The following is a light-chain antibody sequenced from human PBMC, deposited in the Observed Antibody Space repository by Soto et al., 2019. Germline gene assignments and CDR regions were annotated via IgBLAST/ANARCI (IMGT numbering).Light chain of an antibody. Sequence: QSVLTQPASVSGSPGQSITISCTGTASDVGGYNYVSWYRQHPGKAPKLLIYEVSNRPSGVSNRFSGSKSGNTASLTISGLQAEDEADYYCSSYTSSSPRVVFGGGTQLTVL. J-gene: IGLJ2*01. CDR2: EVS. CDR1: ASDVGGYNY. V-gene: IGLV2-14*01. CDR3: SSYTSSSPRVV.